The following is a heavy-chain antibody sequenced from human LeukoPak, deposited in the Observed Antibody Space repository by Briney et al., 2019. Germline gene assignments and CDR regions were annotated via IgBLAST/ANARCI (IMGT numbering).Heavy chain of an antibody. CDR2: IYYSGST. CDR3: ARAQAVRGVMVANIFDY. CDR1: GCSISSYY. J-gene: IGHJ4*02. V-gene: IGHV4-59*01. D-gene: IGHD3-10*01. Sequence: SETLSLTCTVSGCSISSYYWNWIRQPPGKGLEWMGDIYYSGSTNYNPSLKSRVTISVDTSKNQFSLKLSSVTAADTAVYYCARAQAVRGVMVANIFDYWGQGTLVTVSS.